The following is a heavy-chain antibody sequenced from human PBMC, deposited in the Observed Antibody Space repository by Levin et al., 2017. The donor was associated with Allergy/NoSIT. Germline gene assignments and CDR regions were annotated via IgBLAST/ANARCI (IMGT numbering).Heavy chain of an antibody. CDR1: GYTFTSYG. Sequence: ASVKVSCKASGYTFTSYGISWVRQAPGQGLEWMGWISAYNGNTNYAQKLQGRVTMTTDTSTSTAYMELRSLRSDDTAVYYCARHLYDILTGSDAYYFDYWGQGTLVTVSS. CDR2: ISAYNGNT. D-gene: IGHD3-9*01. V-gene: IGHV1-18*01. J-gene: IGHJ4*02. CDR3: ARHLYDILTGSDAYYFDY.